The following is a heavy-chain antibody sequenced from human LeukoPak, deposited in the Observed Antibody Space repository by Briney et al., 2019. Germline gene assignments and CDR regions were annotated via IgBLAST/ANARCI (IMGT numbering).Heavy chain of an antibody. CDR2: IISFFGAA. D-gene: IGHD3-9*01. CDR1: GGTFNSSG. Sequence: SVKVSCKASGGTFNSSGISWVRQAPGQGLEWMGGIISFFGAAHYIQKFQGRLTITADESTSTAYMELSSLTSEDTAVYYCTRDPSVDYDLLSHWFDPWGQGTPVTVSS. V-gene: IGHV1-69*13. J-gene: IGHJ5*02. CDR3: TRDPSVDYDLLSHWFDP.